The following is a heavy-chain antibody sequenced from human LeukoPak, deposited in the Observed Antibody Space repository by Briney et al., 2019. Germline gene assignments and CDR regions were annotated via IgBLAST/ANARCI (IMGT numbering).Heavy chain of an antibody. CDR3: ARAKDFLNYFDY. D-gene: IGHD3-3*01. Sequence: GGSLRLSCAASGFTFSSYSMNWVRQAPGKGLEWVSSISSSSSYIYYADSVKGRFTISRDNAKNTLYLQMNSLRAEDTAVYYCARAKDFLNYFDYWGQGTLVTVSS. CDR1: GFTFSSYS. J-gene: IGHJ4*02. V-gene: IGHV3-21*01. CDR2: ISSSSSYI.